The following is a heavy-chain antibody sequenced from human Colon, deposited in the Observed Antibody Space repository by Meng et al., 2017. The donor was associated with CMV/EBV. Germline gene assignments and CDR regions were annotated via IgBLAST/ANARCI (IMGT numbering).Heavy chain of an antibody. CDR2: INQDGSEK. CDR1: GFTFSGYY. D-gene: IGHD3-10*01. Sequence: GESLKISCAASGFTFSGYYMSWVRQAPGKGLEWVATINQDGSEKYYVDSVKGRFTISRDNAKNSLSLQMNSLRAEDTAVYYCARDSLKSSPFGDFDYWGQGTPVTVSS. CDR3: ARDSLKSSPFGDFDY. V-gene: IGHV3-7*01. J-gene: IGHJ4*02.